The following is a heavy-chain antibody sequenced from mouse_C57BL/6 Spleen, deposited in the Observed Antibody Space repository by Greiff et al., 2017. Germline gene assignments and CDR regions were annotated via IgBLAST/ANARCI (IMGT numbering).Heavy chain of an antibody. CDR2: IDPSDSYT. CDR3: ARGDTTVVAPYYAMDY. CDR1: GYTFTSYW. D-gene: IGHD1-1*01. J-gene: IGHJ4*01. Sequence: QVQLQQSGAELVMPGASVKLSCKASGYTFTSYWMHWVKQRPGQGLEWIGEIDPSDSYTNYNQKFKGKSTLTVDKSSSTAYMQLSSLTSEDSAVYYCARGDTTVVAPYYAMDYWGQGTSVTVSS. V-gene: IGHV1-69*01.